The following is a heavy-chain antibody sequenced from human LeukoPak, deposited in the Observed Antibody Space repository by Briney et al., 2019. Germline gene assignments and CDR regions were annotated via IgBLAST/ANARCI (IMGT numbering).Heavy chain of an antibody. V-gene: IGHV1-2*02. Sequence: GASVKVSCKASGYTFTGYYMHWVRQAPGQGLEWMGWINPNSGGTNYAQKFQGRVTMTWDTSISTAYMELSRLRSDDTAVYYCARENSTMVRGVIINWFDPWGQGTLVTVSS. CDR2: INPNSGGT. J-gene: IGHJ5*02. D-gene: IGHD3-10*01. CDR3: ARENSTMVRGVIINWFDP. CDR1: GYTFTGYY.